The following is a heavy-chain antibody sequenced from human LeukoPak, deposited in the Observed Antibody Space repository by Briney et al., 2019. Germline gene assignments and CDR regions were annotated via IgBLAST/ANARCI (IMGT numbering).Heavy chain of an antibody. CDR3: ARGYSTGWYYFDY. J-gene: IGHJ4*02. D-gene: IGHD6-19*01. Sequence: SETLSLTCTVSVGFISCFYWSWIRQPAGEGLEWIGRIYTSGSTNYNPSLKSRVTMSVDTSKNQFSLKLSSVTAADRVGYYCARGYSTGWYYFDYWGQGTLVTVSS. V-gene: IGHV4-4*07. CDR2: IYTSGST. CDR1: VGFISCFY.